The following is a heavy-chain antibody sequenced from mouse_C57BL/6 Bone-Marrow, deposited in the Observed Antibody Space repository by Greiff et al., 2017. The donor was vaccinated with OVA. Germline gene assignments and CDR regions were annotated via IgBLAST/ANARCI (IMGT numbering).Heavy chain of an antibody. CDR3: ARRYYGSSWYFDV. D-gene: IGHD1-1*01. V-gene: IGHV1-55*01. CDR2: IYPGSGST. CDR1: GYTFTSYW. Sequence: VQLQQPGAELVKPGASVKMSCKASGYTFTSYWITWVKQRPGQGLEWIGDIYPGSGSTNYNEKFKSKATLTVDTSSSTAYMQLSSLTSEDSAVYYCARRYYGSSWYFDVWGTGTTGTVSS. J-gene: IGHJ1*03.